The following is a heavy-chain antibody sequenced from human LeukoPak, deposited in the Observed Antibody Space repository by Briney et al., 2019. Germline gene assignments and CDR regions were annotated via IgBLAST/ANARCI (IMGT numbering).Heavy chain of an antibody. V-gene: IGHV1-18*01. Sequence: GASVKVSCKASGYTFTSYGISWVRQAPGQGLEWMGWISGYNGNTNYAQKFQGRVTMTTDTSTSTAYMELRSLRSDDTAVYYCARAYYYDSSGYYYGTDYWGQGTLVTVSS. D-gene: IGHD3-22*01. CDR2: ISGYNGNT. J-gene: IGHJ4*02. CDR3: ARAYYYDSSGYYYGTDY. CDR1: GYTFTSYG.